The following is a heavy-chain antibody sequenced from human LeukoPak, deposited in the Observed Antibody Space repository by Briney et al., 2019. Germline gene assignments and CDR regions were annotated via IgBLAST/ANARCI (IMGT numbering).Heavy chain of an antibody. CDR2: INHSGST. D-gene: IGHD5-18*01. Sequence: SETLSLTCAVYGGSFSGYYWSWIRQPPGKGLEWIGEINHSGSTNYNPSLKSRVTISVDTSKNQFSLKLTSVTAADTAVYYCARVGHGGYSYGYSNWFDPWGQGTLVTVSS. J-gene: IGHJ5*02. CDR3: ARVGHGGYSYGYSNWFDP. V-gene: IGHV4-34*01. CDR1: GGSFSGYY.